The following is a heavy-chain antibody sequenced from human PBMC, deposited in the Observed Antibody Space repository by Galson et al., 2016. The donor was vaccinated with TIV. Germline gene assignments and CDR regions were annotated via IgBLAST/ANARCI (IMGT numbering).Heavy chain of an antibody. CDR1: GFKFDDYA. J-gene: IGHJ4*02. Sequence: SLRLSCAVSGFKFDDYAMQWVRQFPGKGLEWVSIISWNSGYSGYADSVKGRFTISRDNAKNSLFLQMNHLGAEDTAFYFCARGNHYYDNSGYAKFDYWGRGTLVTVSS. CDR3: ARGNHYYDNSGYAKFDY. V-gene: IGHV3-9*01. D-gene: IGHD3-22*01. CDR2: ISWNSGYS.